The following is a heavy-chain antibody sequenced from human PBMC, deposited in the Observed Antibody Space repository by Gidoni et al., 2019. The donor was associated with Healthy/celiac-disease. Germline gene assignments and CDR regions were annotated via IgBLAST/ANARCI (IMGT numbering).Heavy chain of an antibody. CDR1: GFTFSGAA. Sequence: EVQLVESGVGLVQPGGSLKLSCAASGFTFSGAAMHWVRQASGQGLEGVGRIRSKANRYATAYAASVKGRCTISRDDSKNTAYLQMNSLKTEDTAVYYCTTLYNWNEVPYWGQGTLVTVSA. D-gene: IGHD1-1*01. CDR3: TTLYNWNEVPY. V-gene: IGHV3-73*02. J-gene: IGHJ4*02. CDR2: IRSKANRYAT.